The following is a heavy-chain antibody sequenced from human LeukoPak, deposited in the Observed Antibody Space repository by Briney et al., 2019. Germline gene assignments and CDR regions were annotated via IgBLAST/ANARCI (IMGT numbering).Heavy chain of an antibody. Sequence: GKSLRLSCAASGFTFSGYPIHWVRQAPGKGLEWVAVISYDGSNKYYADSVKGRFTISRDNSKNTLYLQMNSLRAEDTAVYYCAKGGLPHYDSSGYYFDYWGQGTLVTVSS. CDR2: ISYDGSNK. CDR1: GFTFSGYP. J-gene: IGHJ4*02. D-gene: IGHD3-22*01. V-gene: IGHV3-30*04. CDR3: AKGGLPHYDSSGYYFDY.